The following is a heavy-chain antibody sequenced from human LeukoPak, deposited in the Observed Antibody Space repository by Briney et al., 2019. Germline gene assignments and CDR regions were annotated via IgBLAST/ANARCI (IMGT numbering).Heavy chain of an antibody. CDR2: IYYSGST. Sequence: SETLSLTCTVSGGSVSSGSYYWSWIRQPPGKGLEWIGYIYYSGSTNYNPSLKSRVTISVDTSKNQFSLKLSSVTAADTAVYYCAREHIVGATTHYFDYWGQGTLVTVSS. CDR3: AREHIVGATTHYFDY. D-gene: IGHD1-26*01. CDR1: GGSVSSGSYY. J-gene: IGHJ4*02. V-gene: IGHV4-61*01.